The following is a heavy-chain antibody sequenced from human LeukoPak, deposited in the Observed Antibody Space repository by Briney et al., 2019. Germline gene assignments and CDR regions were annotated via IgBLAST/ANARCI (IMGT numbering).Heavy chain of an antibody. CDR2: ISYEGSNK. V-gene: IGHV3-30*01. CDR3: ARGIAARRGFDP. CDR1: GFTFSSYA. D-gene: IGHD6-6*01. J-gene: IGHJ5*02. Sequence: AGGSLTLSCAASGFTFSSYAMLWVRQAPGKGLEWVAVISYEGSNKYYADAVKGRFTISRDNYKNTLYLQTNSRTPEDTAVYYCARGIAARRGFDPWGQGTLVTVSS.